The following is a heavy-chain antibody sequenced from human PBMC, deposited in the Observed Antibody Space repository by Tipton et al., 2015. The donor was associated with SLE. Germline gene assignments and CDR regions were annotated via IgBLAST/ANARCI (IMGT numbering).Heavy chain of an antibody. J-gene: IGHJ4*02. CDR2: IIPLFGRA. V-gene: IGHV1-69*06. D-gene: IGHD6-19*01. CDR1: GYTFTSYG. Sequence: QLVQSGAEVKKPGASVKVSCKASGYTFTSYGISWVRQAPGQGLEWMGGIIPLFGRANYAQKFQDRITITADKSTSTAYMDLSSLTSEDTAVYYCARDRSSGRFDYWGQGTLVTVSS. CDR3: ARDRSSGRFDY.